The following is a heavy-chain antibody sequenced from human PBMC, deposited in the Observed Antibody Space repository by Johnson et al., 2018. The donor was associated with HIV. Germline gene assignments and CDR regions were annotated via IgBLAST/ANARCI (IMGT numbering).Heavy chain of an antibody. D-gene: IGHD1-26*01. J-gene: IGHJ3*02. CDR2: ISYDGRNE. CDR1: GFTFSSYA. CDR3: AKDREPASYDAFDI. Sequence: QVQLVESGGGVVQPGRSLRLSCAASGFTFSSYAMHWVRQAPGKGLEWVAVISYDGRNEYYGDSVKGRFTISRDNSKNTLFLQMNSLRGDDTAVYYCAKDREPASYDAFDIWGQVTMVTVSS. V-gene: IGHV3-30*04.